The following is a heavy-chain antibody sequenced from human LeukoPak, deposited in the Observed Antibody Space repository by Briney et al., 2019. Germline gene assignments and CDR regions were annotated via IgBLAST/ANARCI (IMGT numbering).Heavy chain of an antibody. CDR1: GGSFSGYY. Sequence: SETLSLTCAVYGGSFSGYYWSWIRQPPGKGLEWIGEINHSGSTNYNPSLKSRVTISVDTSKNQFSLKLSSVTAADTAVYYCAKLRIMITFGGVIVNDAFDIWGQGTMVTVSS. D-gene: IGHD3-16*02. CDR2: INHSGST. CDR3: AKLRIMITFGGVIVNDAFDI. V-gene: IGHV4-34*01. J-gene: IGHJ3*02.